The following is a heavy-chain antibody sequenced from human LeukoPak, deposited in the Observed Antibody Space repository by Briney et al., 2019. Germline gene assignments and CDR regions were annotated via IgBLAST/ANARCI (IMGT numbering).Heavy chain of an antibody. CDR2: IDADTGNT. J-gene: IGHJ4*02. CDR1: GYTFTTYT. CDR3: ARSGGSRGTVTPPGDF. Sequence: GASVKVSCKASGYTFTTYTMHWVRQAPGQRLEGMGWIDADTGNTKCSQEFQGRLTITRDTSASTVYMDLSSLKSEDMAVYYCARSGGSRGTVTPPGDFWGQGTLVTVSS. D-gene: IGHD4-17*01. V-gene: IGHV1-3*03.